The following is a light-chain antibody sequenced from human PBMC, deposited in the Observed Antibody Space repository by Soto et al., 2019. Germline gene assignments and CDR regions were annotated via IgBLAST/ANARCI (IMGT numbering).Light chain of an antibody. CDR3: LQNGFSPRT. V-gene: IGKV3-20*01. J-gene: IGKJ1*01. CDR2: GAS. Sequence: EIVLTQSPDTLSLSPGESATLACRASQSVTSSYLAWYQHKPGQAPRLLLYGASLMATGIPDRFSGSASGTDFSLTIGRREPEDCAVYYCLQNGFSPRTFGPGTRGEIK. CDR1: QSVTSSY.